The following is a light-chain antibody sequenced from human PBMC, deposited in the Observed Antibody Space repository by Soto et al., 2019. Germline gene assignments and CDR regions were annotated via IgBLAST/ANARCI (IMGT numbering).Light chain of an antibody. Sequence: AIQMTQSPSSLSASVGDRVTITCRASQGIRNDLAWYQQKPGKAPKLLIYAASNLQSGVPSRFCGSGSGTDFTLTISSLQPEDFATYYCLHDFNFPHTFGQGTKLEIK. V-gene: IGKV1-6*01. CDR3: LHDFNFPHT. CDR2: AAS. J-gene: IGKJ2*01. CDR1: QGIRND.